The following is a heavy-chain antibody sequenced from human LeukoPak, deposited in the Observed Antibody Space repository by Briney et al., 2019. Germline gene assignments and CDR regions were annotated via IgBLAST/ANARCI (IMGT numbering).Heavy chain of an antibody. D-gene: IGHD5-12*01. CDR1: GVTFSTYS. CDR3: ASSRAPYGGYDFDY. Sequence: PGGSLRLSCAASGVTFSTYSMNWVRQAPGKGLEWVSSISSSSSYIYYADSVKGRFTISRDNAKNSLYLQMNSLRAEDTAVYYCASSRAPYGGYDFDYWGQGTLVTVSS. V-gene: IGHV3-21*01. J-gene: IGHJ4*02. CDR2: ISSSSSYI.